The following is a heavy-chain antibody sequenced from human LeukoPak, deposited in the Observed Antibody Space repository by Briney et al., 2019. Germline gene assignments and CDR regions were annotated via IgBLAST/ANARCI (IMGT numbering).Heavy chain of an antibody. CDR3: ARGPSGYHNT. J-gene: IGHJ4*02. V-gene: IGHV4-34*01. CDR2: INHSGST. D-gene: IGHD5-12*01. Sequence: SETLSLTCAVYGGSFSGYYWSWIRQPPGKGLEWIGEINHSGSTNYNPSLKSRVTISVDTSKNQFSLKLSSVTAADTAVYYCARGPSGYHNTGGQGTLVTVSS. CDR1: GGSFSGYY.